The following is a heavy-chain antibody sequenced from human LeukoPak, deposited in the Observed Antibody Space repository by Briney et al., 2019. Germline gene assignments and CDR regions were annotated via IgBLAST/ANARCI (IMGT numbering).Heavy chain of an antibody. Sequence: ASVKVSCKASGYSFIRYHIHWVRQAPGQGLEWMGVLKLYDGSISHAQKFQGRVTITRDTSASTAYMELSSLRSEDTAVYYCARSSPLYYDFWSGYYTNKNYGMDVWGQGTTVTVSS. D-gene: IGHD3-3*01. J-gene: IGHJ6*02. V-gene: IGHV1-46*01. CDR1: GYSFIRYH. CDR3: ARSSPLYYDFWSGYYTNKNYGMDV. CDR2: LKLYDGSI.